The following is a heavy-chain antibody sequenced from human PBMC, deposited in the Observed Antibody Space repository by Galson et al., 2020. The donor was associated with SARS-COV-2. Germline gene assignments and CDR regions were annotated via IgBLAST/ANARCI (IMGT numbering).Heavy chain of an antibody. V-gene: IGHV1-2*02. CDR1: GYTFTGYY. J-gene: IGHJ4*02. D-gene: IGHD6-19*01. CDR2: INPNSGGT. CDR3: ARSSVAVAGPDPSFDY. Sequence: ASVKVSCKASGYTFTGYYMHWVRQAPGQGLEWMGWINPNSGGTNYAQKFQGRVTMTRDTSISTAYMELSRLRSDDTAVYYCARSSVAVAGPDPSFDYWGQGTLVTVSS.